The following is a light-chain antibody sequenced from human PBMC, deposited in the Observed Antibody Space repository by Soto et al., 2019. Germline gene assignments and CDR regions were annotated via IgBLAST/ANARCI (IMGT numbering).Light chain of an antibody. CDR1: SSNIGAEYD. Sequence: QSVLTQPPSVSGAPGQRVAISCTGSSSNIGAEYDVHWYQQLPGTAPKRLIYGDNNRPSGVPDRFSGSKSGTSASLAITGLQPEDEPDYYCQSYDSSLTTFVFXTGTNVTVL. CDR2: GDN. CDR3: QSYDSSLTTFV. J-gene: IGLJ1*01. V-gene: IGLV1-40*01.